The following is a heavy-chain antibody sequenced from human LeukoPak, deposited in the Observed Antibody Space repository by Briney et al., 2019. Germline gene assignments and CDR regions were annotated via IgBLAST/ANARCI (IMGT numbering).Heavy chain of an antibody. CDR1: GFTFSSYS. CDR3: AREFLVWSGNWFDP. CDR2: ISSSSSTI. V-gene: IGHV3-48*01. J-gene: IGHJ5*02. D-gene: IGHD3-3*01. Sequence: GGSLRLSCAASGFTFSSYSMNWVRQAPGKGLEWVSYISSSSSTIYYADSVKGRFTISRDNAKNSLYLQMNSLRAEDTAVYYCAREFLVWSGNWFDPWGQGTLVTVSS.